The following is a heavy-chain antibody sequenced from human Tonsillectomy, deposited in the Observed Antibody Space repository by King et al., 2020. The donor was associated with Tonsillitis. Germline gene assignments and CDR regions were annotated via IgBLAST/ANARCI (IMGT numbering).Heavy chain of an antibody. J-gene: IGHJ3*02. V-gene: IGHV3-30*01. CDR1: GFTFSSYP. CDR2: ISYDGSDK. D-gene: IGHD1-26*01. CDR3: AKGEGWELLPLPFDI. Sequence: VQLVESGGGVVQPGRSLRLSCAASGFTFSSYPMHWVRQAPGKGLEWVAVISYDGSDKYYADSVKGRFTISRDNSQNTLFLQMNSLTAEDTAMYYCAKGEGWELLPLPFDIWGQGTMVAVSS.